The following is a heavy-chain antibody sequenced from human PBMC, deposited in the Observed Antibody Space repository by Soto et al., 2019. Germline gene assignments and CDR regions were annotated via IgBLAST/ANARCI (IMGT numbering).Heavy chain of an antibody. CDR2: TYYRSKWYN. D-gene: IGHD2-2*01. Sequence: SQTLSLTCAISGDIVSSNSAAWNWIRQSPSRGLEWLGRTYYRSKWYNDYAVSVKSRITINPDTSKNQFSLQLNSVTPEDTAVSYCARDFRVVVPAAPSNWFDPWGQGTLVTVS. V-gene: IGHV6-1*01. CDR3: ARDFRVVVPAAPSNWFDP. CDR1: GDIVSSNSAA. J-gene: IGHJ5*02.